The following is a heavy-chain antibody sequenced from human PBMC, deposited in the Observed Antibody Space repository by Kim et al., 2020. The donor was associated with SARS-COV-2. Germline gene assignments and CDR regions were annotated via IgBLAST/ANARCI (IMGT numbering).Heavy chain of an antibody. J-gene: IGHJ4*02. Sequence: VKGRFTISRDKSKNSLYLQMNSLRAEDTAVYYCSRGDYDSSGYQVLLFDYWGQGTLVTVSS. V-gene: IGHV3-30*07. D-gene: IGHD3-22*01. CDR3: SRGDYDSSGYQVLLFDY.